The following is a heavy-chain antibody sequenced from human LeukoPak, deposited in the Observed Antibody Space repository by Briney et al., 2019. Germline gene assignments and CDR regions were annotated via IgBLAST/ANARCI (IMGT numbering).Heavy chain of an antibody. V-gene: IGHV1-46*01. D-gene: IGHD3-3*01. CDR2: INPSGGST. Sequence: GASVKVSCKASGYTFTSYYMHWVRQAPGQGLEWMGIINPSGGSTSYAQKFQGRVTMTRDTSTSTVYMELSSLRSEDTAVYYCARDQRKSKVLRFLEWLSPGPFDYWGQGTLVTVSS. CDR1: GYTFTSYY. CDR3: ARDQRKSKVLRFLEWLSPGPFDY. J-gene: IGHJ4*02.